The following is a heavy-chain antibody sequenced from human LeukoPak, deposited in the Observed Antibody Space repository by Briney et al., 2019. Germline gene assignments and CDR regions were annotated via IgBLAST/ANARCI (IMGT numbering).Heavy chain of an antibody. CDR2: IYYSGST. Sequence: SETLSLTCTVSGGSVSSSSYYWGWIRQPPGKGLEWIGSIYYSGSTYYNPSLKSRVSISVDTSKNQFSLKLSSVTAADTAVYYCARAFTKWGYSSSWGFDPWGQGTLVTVSS. J-gene: IGHJ5*02. CDR1: GGSVSSSSYY. V-gene: IGHV4-39*07. D-gene: IGHD6-13*01. CDR3: ARAFTKWGYSSSWGFDP.